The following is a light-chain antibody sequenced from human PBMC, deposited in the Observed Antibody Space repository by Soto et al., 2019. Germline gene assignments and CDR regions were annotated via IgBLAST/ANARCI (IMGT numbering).Light chain of an antibody. CDR3: SSYAGSPVV. CDR2: EVS. CDR1: SSDVGGYNY. J-gene: IGLJ2*01. V-gene: IGLV2-8*01. Sequence: QSALTQPPSASGSPGQSVTISCTGTSSDVGGYNYVSWYQQHPGKAPKLMIYEVSKRPSGVPDRFSGSKSGNTASLTVSGLQAEDEADYYCSSYAGSPVVFGGGTQLTV.